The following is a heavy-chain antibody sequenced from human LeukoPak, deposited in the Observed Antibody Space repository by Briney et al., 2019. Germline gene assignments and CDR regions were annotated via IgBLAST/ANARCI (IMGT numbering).Heavy chain of an antibody. CDR2: MNPNSGNT. V-gene: IGHV1-8*01. CDR3: ARGGILVQGVTILYGMDV. D-gene: IGHD3-10*01. Sequence: ASLKVFCRTSGYSFSTFDINWVRQATGQGLEWMGWMNPNSGNTNYEQKFQGRLTMTRDTSISTAYMELSSLRSEDTAVYYCARGGILVQGVTILYGMDVWGQGTTVTVSS. CDR1: GYSFSTFD. J-gene: IGHJ6*02.